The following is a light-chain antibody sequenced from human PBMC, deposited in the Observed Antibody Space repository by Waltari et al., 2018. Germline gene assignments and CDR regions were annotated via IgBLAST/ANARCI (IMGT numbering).Light chain of an antibody. Sequence: QSVLTQPPSASGTPGQRVTISCSGTSSNIGSHTVNWYQQLPGTAPKLLIYSNDARPSGVPDRFSGSKSGTSASLAISGLQSEDEADYYCATWDDSLNGLSLSGLVVFCGGTKLTVL. CDR1: SSNIGSHT. CDR2: SND. CDR3: ATWDDSLNGLSLSGLVV. J-gene: IGLJ2*01. V-gene: IGLV1-44*01.